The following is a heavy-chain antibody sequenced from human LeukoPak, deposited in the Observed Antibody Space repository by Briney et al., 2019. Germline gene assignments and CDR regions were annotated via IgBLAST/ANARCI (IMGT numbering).Heavy chain of an antibody. CDR2: INPNSGGT. D-gene: IGHD3-3*01. CDR3: ARVYSRFLEWLPEGFDY. V-gene: IGHV1-2*02. J-gene: IGHJ4*02. CDR1: GYTFTGYY. Sequence: ASVKVSCKASGYTFTGYYMHWVRQAPGQGLEWMGWINPNSGGTNYAQKFQGRVTMTRDTSISTAYMELSRLRSDDTAVYYCARVYSRFLEWLPEGFDYWGQGTLVTVSS.